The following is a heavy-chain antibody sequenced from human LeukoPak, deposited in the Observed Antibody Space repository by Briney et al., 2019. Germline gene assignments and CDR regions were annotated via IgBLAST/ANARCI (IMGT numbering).Heavy chain of an antibody. Sequence: GASVKVSCKASGYSFTDYYMHWVRQAPGQGLEWMGWINPNSGGTNYAQKFQGRVTMTRDTSISTAYMELSSLRSDDTAVYYCATDRGGGSGTYYILYWGQGSLVTVSS. V-gene: IGHV1-2*02. CDR2: INPNSGGT. CDR3: ATDRGGGSGTYYILY. CDR1: GYSFTDYY. D-gene: IGHD3-10*01. J-gene: IGHJ4*02.